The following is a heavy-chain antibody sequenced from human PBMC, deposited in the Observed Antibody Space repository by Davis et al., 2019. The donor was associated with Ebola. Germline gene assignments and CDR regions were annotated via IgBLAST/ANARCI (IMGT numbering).Heavy chain of an antibody. CDR3: AKDLAYSSSWYYFDY. D-gene: IGHD6-13*01. CDR1: GFTFSSYW. J-gene: IGHJ4*02. V-gene: IGHV3-74*03. Sequence: GESLKISCAASGFTFSSYWMHWVRQAPGKGLVWVSCINRDGSTTTYADSVKGRFTISRDNAKNTLYLQMNNLRVEDTAVYYCAKDLAYSSSWYYFDYWGQGTLVTVSS. CDR2: INRDGSTT.